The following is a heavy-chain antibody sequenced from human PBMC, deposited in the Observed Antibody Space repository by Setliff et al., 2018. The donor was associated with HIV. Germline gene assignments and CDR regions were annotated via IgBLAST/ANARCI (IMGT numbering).Heavy chain of an antibody. CDR3: ARGPSGTYYREFDF. D-gene: IGHD1-26*01. V-gene: IGHV4-59*11. CDR2: MYASGST. J-gene: IGHJ4*02. CDR1: GGSISVHY. Sequence: SSETLSLTCTVSGGSISVHYWSWLRQPPGKGLEWIGYMYASGSTDYNPSLKSRVTISVVRFRNQFSLQLRSVTAADTAVYYCARGPSGTYYREFDFWGQGTLVTVSS.